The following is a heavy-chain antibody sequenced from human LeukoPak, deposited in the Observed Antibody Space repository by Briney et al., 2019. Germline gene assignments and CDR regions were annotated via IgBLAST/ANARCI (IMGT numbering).Heavy chain of an antibody. D-gene: IGHD2-21*01. CDR3: ATAPVDWYFQH. Sequence: PGGSLRLSCAASGFTFSSYAMSWVRQAPGKGLEWVAAISGSGGSTYYADSVKGRFTISRDNSKNTLYLQMNSLRAEDTAVYYCATAPVDWYFQHWGQGTLVTVSS. CDR2: ISGSGGST. V-gene: IGHV3-23*01. J-gene: IGHJ1*01. CDR1: GFTFSSYA.